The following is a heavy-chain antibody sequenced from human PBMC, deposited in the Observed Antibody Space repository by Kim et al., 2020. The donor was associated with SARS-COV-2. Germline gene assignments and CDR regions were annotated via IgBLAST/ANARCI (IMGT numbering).Heavy chain of an antibody. J-gene: IGHJ4*02. CDR1: GGTFSNYA. Sequence: SVKVSCKASGGTFSNYAISWVRQAPGQGLEWMGGIIPIFGTANYAQKFQGRVTITADESTSTAYMELSSLRSEDTAVYYCARDSGGWYSSSWYEKGFYWGQGTLVTVSS. CDR3: ARDSGGWYSSSWYEKGFY. CDR2: IIPIFGTA. V-gene: IGHV1-69*13. D-gene: IGHD6-13*01.